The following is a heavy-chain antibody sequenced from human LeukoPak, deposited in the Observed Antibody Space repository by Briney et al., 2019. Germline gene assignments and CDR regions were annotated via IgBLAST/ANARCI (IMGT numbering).Heavy chain of an antibody. J-gene: IGHJ4*02. CDR2: IYYSGST. CDR3: ARHGHRNFAY. CDR1: GGSISSYY. V-gene: IGHV4-59*01. Sequence: SETLSLTCTVSGGSISSYYWSWIRQPPGKGLEWIGYIYYSGSTNYNPSLKSRVTISVDTSKNQFSLKLSSVIAADTAVYYCARHGHRNFAYWGQGTLVTVSS.